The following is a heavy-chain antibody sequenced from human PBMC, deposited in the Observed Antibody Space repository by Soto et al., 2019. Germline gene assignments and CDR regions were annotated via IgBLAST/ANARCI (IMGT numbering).Heavy chain of an antibody. CDR2: IHYIGST. J-gene: IGHJ4*02. Sequence: QVQLQESGPGLVKPSETLSLTCTVSGGSISSSYWSWIRQPPGKGLEWIGYIHYIGSTNYNPSLQSQVTISLDTSKNQFSLKLRSVTAADTAVYYCARHGLRCSGGSCYSDFYFDYWGQGTLVTVSS. CDR1: GGSISSSY. V-gene: IGHV4-59*08. CDR3: ARHGLRCSGGSCYSDFYFDY. D-gene: IGHD2-15*01.